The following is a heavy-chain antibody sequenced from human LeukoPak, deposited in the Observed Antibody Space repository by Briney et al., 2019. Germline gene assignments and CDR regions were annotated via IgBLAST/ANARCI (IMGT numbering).Heavy chain of an antibody. Sequence: ASVMVSCKASGYTFTSYGLSWVRQAPGQGLEWMGWISAYNGNTNYAQNLQGRVTMTTDTSTSTAYMELRSLRSDDTAVYYCARDWLSCLDYWGQGTLVTVSS. J-gene: IGHJ4*02. V-gene: IGHV1-18*01. CDR3: ARDWLSCLDY. CDR1: GYTFTSYG. D-gene: IGHD6-19*01. CDR2: ISAYNGNT.